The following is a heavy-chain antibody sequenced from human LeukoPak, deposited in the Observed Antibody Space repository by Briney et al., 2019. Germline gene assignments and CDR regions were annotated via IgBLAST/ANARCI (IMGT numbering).Heavy chain of an antibody. D-gene: IGHD3-22*01. CDR3: ARTDNSGYYIDY. V-gene: IGHV4-31*11. CDR1: GGSISSSSYY. J-gene: IGHJ4*02. Sequence: SETLSLTRAVSGGSISSSSYYWSWIRQHPGKGLEWIGYIYSSGSTYYNPSLKSRVTISLDTSKNQFSLELSSVTAADTAVFYCARTDNSGYYIDYCGQGTLVTVSS. CDR2: IYSSGST.